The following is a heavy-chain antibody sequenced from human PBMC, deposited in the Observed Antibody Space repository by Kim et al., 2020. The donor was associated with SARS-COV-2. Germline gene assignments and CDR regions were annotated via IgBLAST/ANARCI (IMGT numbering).Heavy chain of an antibody. CDR2: IYYSGST. J-gene: IGHJ6*02. CDR1: GGSISSYY. Sequence: SETLSLTCTVSGGSISSYYWSWIRQPPGKGLEWIGYIYYSGSTNYNPSLKSRVTISVDTSKNQFSLKLSSVTAADTAVYYCARQFWSGYSCGMDVWGQGTTVTVSS. D-gene: IGHD3-3*02. CDR3: ARQFWSGYSCGMDV. V-gene: IGHV4-59*13.